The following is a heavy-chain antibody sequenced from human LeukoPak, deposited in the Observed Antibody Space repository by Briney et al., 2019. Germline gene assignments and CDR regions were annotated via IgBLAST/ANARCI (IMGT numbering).Heavy chain of an antibody. V-gene: IGHV4-34*01. CDR2: INHSGST. CDR1: GGSFSGYY. CDR3: ARGLSSWFNAFDI. D-gene: IGHD6-13*01. J-gene: IGHJ3*02. Sequence: SETLSLTCAVYGGSFSGYYWSWIRQPRGKGLEWIGEINHSGSTNYNPSLKSRVTISVDTSKNQFSLKLSSVTAADTAVYYCARGLSSWFNAFDIWGQGTMVTVSS.